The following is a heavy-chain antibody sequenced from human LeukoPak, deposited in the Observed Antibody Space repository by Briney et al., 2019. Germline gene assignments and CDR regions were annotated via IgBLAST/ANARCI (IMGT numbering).Heavy chain of an antibody. CDR1: GFTFSNYG. D-gene: IGHD2-21*02. CDR2: IRGSGGGT. Sequence: PGGSLRLSCAASGFTFSNYGMSWVRQAPGKGLEWVSVIRGSGGGTYYADSVKGRFTISRDNSKNTMYLQMNSLRAEDTAVYYCVKARMPHCGTDCLESWGQGTLVTVSS. J-gene: IGHJ4*02. CDR3: VKARMPHCGTDCLES. V-gene: IGHV3-23*01.